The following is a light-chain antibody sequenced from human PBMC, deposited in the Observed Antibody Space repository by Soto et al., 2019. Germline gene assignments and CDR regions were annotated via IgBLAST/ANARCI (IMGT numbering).Light chain of an antibody. CDR2: DVS. CDR3: SSYASTSTYV. Sequence: QSALTQPASVSGSPGQSITISCTGTSSDIGYYNYVSWYQHHPGKAPKLLIYDVSNRPSGVSNRFSGSKSGNTASLTISGLQAEDEADYFCSSYASTSTYVFGTGTKLTVL. CDR1: SSDIGYYNY. J-gene: IGLJ1*01. V-gene: IGLV2-14*01.